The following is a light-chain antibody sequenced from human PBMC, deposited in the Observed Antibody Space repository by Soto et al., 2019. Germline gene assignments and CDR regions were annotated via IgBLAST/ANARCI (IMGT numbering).Light chain of an antibody. CDR3: QQRSDWPST. V-gene: IGKV3-11*01. CDR1: QSVSRY. CDR2: DAS. Sequence: EIVLTQSPATLSLSPGERATLFCRASQSVSRYLAWYQQKPGQAPRLLIYDASNRATGIPARFSGSGSGTDFTLTISSLEPDDFAVYYCQQRSDWPSTFGGGTKVQIK. J-gene: IGKJ4*01.